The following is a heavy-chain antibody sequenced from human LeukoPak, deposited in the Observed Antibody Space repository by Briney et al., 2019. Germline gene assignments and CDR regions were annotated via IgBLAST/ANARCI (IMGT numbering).Heavy chain of an antibody. CDR1: GFTFSSHA. CDR3: AYYDSSGYYYGRLRY. CDR2: MNADSSNT. V-gene: IGHV3-23*01. Sequence: PGGSLRLSCAASGFTFSSHAMSWVRKTPGKGLEWVSSMNADSSNTHYADSMKGRFTISRDNSKNMLYLQMNSLRVDDTAVYFCAYYDSSGYYYGRLRYWGQGTPVTVSS. J-gene: IGHJ4*02. D-gene: IGHD3-22*01.